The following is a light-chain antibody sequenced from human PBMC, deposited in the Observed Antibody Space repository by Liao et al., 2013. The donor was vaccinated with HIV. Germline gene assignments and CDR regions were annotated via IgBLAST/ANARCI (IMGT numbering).Light chain of an antibody. CDR3: QAWDIGTRVV. Sequence: SSELTQPPSVSVSPGQTASITCSGDNLGDKYVCWYQQKPGQSPVLVIYQDNKRPSGIPERFSGSNSGNTATLSVSGTQAMDEADYFCQAWDIGTRVVFGGGTTLTVL. J-gene: IGLJ2*01. CDR1: NLGDKY. V-gene: IGLV3-1*01. CDR2: QDN.